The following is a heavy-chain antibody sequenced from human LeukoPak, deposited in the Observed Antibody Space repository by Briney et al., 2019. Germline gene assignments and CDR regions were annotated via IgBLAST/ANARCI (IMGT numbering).Heavy chain of an antibody. Sequence: GSSVKVSCKASGGTFSSYAISWVRQAPGQGLEWMGGIIPIFGTANYAQKVQGRVTITADESTSTAYMELSSLRSEDTAVYYCARDGIAAAGTLLNWFDPWGQGTLVTVSS. CDR2: IIPIFGTA. CDR1: GGTFSSYA. D-gene: IGHD6-13*01. V-gene: IGHV1-69*01. J-gene: IGHJ5*02. CDR3: ARDGIAAAGTLLNWFDP.